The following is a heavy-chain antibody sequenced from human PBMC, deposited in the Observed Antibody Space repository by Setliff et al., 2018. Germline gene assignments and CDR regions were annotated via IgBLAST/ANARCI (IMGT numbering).Heavy chain of an antibody. Sequence: GESLKISCKASGYTFTTYWIAWVRQTPGKGLEWMGIIHPADYDTRYSPSLQGQVTFSADRSISTAHLQWSSLKASDTAMYYCARMTGPYYHYYYMDVWGKGTKVTVSS. J-gene: IGHJ6*03. CDR2: IHPADYDT. CDR1: GYTFTTYW. D-gene: IGHD3-9*01. CDR3: ARMTGPYYHYYYMDV. V-gene: IGHV5-51*01.